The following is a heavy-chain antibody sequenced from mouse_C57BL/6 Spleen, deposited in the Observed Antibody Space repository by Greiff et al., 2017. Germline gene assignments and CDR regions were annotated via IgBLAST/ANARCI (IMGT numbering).Heavy chain of an antibody. CDR1: GYTFTDYN. CDR2: INPNNGGT. Sequence: EVKLVESGPELVKPGASVKMSCKASGYTFTDYNMHWVKQSHGKSLEWIGYINPNNGGTSYNQKFKGKATLTVNKSSSTAYMELRSLTSEDSAVYYCARSYGSPYYFDYWGQGTTLTVSS. CDR3: ARSYGSPYYFDY. V-gene: IGHV1-22*01. D-gene: IGHD1-1*01. J-gene: IGHJ2*01.